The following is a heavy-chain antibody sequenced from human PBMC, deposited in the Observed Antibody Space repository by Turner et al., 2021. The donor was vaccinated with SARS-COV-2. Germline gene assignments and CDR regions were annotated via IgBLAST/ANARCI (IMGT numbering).Heavy chain of an antibody. Sequence: QVQLVESGGGVVQPGRSLRPSCAASGFTFSDFAMHWVRQAPGKGLEVVALISYDGSNQYYADTVKGRFTISRDDSKNTLYLQMNSLSAEDTAVYHCARERRGYYAEYWGQGSLVTVSS. D-gene: IGHD3-3*01. CDR1: GFTFSDFA. CDR2: ISYDGSNQ. J-gene: IGHJ4*02. V-gene: IGHV3-30-3*01. CDR3: ARERRGYYAEY.